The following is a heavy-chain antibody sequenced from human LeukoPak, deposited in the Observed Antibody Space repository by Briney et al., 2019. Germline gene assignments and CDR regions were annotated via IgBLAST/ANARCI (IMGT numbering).Heavy chain of an antibody. Sequence: GGSLRLSCAASGFTFSSYSMNWVRQAPGKGLEWVSSISSSSSYIYYADSVKGRFTISRDNAKNSLYLQMNSLRAEDTAVYYCASDDGIAAAVMFDYWGQGTLVTVSS. D-gene: IGHD6-13*01. CDR1: GFTFSSYS. J-gene: IGHJ4*02. V-gene: IGHV3-21*01. CDR3: ASDDGIAAAVMFDY. CDR2: ISSSSSYI.